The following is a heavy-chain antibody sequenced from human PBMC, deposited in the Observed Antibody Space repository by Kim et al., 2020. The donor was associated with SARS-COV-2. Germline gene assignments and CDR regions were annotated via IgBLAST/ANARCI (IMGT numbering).Heavy chain of an antibody. CDR3: ARGSSGPFEY. V-gene: IGHV4-59*01. D-gene: IGHD3-10*01. J-gene: IGHJ4*01. Sequence: SETLSLTCSVFGGAISNNYWSWIRQPPGKGLEWIGNIYYRGSTTFSPSLKSRLSMSVDTSKNYFSLNLTSVTAADTAVYYCARGSSGPFEYWGRGILVTVSS. CDR1: GGAISNNY. CDR2: IYYRGST.